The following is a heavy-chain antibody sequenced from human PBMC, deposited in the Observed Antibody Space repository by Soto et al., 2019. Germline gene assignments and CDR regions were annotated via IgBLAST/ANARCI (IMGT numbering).Heavy chain of an antibody. CDR2: ITPMFGRA. V-gene: IGHV1-69*01. Sequence: QVQLVQSGAEVKKPGSSVKVSCEASGGTFSTHAINWVRQAPGQGLEWMGGITPMFGRATYAQKFQGRVWITAAESTSTVYMDLSSLRSEDTAVYYCAREATHFDYTSSHYGMDVWGQGTAVTVSS. J-gene: IGHJ6*02. CDR3: AREATHFDYTSSHYGMDV. CDR1: GGTFSTHA. D-gene: IGHD6-6*01.